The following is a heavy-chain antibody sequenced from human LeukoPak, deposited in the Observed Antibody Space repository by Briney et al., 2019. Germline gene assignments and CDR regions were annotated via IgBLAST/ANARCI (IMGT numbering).Heavy chain of an antibody. Sequence: GGSLRLSCAASGFTFSDYWMHWVRQAPGKGLVGVSRINSDGRITNYADSVKGRFTISRDNAKNTLYLQMNSLRAEDTAVYYCARDFGSSWSDYFDYWGQGTLVTVSS. CDR3: ARDFGSSWSDYFDY. CDR1: GFTFSDYW. V-gene: IGHV3-74*01. D-gene: IGHD6-13*01. J-gene: IGHJ4*02. CDR2: INSDGRIT.